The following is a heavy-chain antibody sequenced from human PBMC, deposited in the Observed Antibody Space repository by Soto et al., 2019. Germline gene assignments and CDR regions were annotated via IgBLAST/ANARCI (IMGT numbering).Heavy chain of an antibody. CDR1: GGSFSGYY. Sequence: QVQLQQWGAGLLKPSETLSLTCAVYGGSFSGYYWTWIRQPPGKGLEWIGEINHSGRTNYNPSLKSRVPISVDTSKNQFSLKLSSVTAADTAVYYCARSGTGLLDPWGQGTLVTVSS. J-gene: IGHJ5*02. D-gene: IGHD1-26*01. CDR3: ARSGTGLLDP. V-gene: IGHV4-34*01. CDR2: INHSGRT.